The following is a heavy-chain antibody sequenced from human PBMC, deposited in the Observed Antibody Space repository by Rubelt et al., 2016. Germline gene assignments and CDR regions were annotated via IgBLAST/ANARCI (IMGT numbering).Heavy chain of an antibody. Sequence: ETLSLTCTVSGGSISSYYWSWIRQPPGKGLEWIGYIYYSGSTYYNPSLKSRVSISVDTPKNQFSLKLSSVTAADTAMYYCARHTRDGNNLSWLDPWGQGTLVTVSS. V-gene: IGHV4-59*08. CDR3: ARHTRDGNNLSWLDP. CDR1: GGSISSYY. D-gene: IGHD5-24*01. CDR2: IYYSGST. J-gene: IGHJ5*02.